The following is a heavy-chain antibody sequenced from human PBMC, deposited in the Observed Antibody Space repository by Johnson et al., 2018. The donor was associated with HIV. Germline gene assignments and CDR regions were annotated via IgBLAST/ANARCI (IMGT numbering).Heavy chain of an antibody. CDR2: LFSGGTT. D-gene: IGHD5-24*01. CDR1: GFTVSSNY. Sequence: VQLVESGGGVVQPGRSLGLSCAASGFTVSSNYMSWVRQAPGKGLEWVSVLFSGGTTYYADSVKGRFTISRDNSKNTLFLQMNSLRAEDTAVFYCARACRDGYTCDAFDIWGHGTMVSVSS. CDR3: ARACRDGYTCDAFDI. J-gene: IGHJ3*02. V-gene: IGHV3-66*01.